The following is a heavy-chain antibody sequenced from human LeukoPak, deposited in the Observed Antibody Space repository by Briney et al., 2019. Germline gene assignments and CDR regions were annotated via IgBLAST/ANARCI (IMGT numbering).Heavy chain of an antibody. Sequence: ASVKVSCKASGGTFSSYAISWVRQATGQGLEWMGWMNPNSGNTGYAQKFQGRVTMTRNTSISTAYMELSSLRSEDTAVYYCARGIRITMVRGVILSYYMDVWGKGTTVTISS. CDR2: MNPNSGNT. CDR3: ARGIRITMVRGVILSYYMDV. D-gene: IGHD3-10*01. CDR1: GGTFSSYA. V-gene: IGHV1-8*02. J-gene: IGHJ6*03.